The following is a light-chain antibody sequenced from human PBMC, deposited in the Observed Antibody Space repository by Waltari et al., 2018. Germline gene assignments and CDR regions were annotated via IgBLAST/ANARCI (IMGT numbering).Light chain of an antibody. J-gene: IGLJ3*02. Sequence: QAGLTQPPSMSQDLGQTATLTCTGDTRNIAYQGASWLQLRQGHPPKRHAYRNDSRPPGISERLSASRSGSTASLTITGLQPEDEADYYCSAWDGSLNAWVFGGGTKLAVL. CDR1: TRNIAYQG. CDR2: RND. V-gene: IGLV10-54*04. CDR3: SAWDGSLNAWV.